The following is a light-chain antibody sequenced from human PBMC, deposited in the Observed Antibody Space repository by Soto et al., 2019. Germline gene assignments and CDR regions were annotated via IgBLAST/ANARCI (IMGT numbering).Light chain of an antibody. CDR1: SSNIGSNT. CDR2: SNN. J-gene: IGLJ1*01. V-gene: IGLV1-44*01. CDR3: AAWDYSLNAYV. Sequence: QSVLTQPPSASGTPGQRVTIPCSGSSSNIGSNTANWYHQLPGTAPKLLIYSNNQRPSGVPDRFSCSKSGTSASLAIRGLQSEDEADYYCAAWDYSLNAYVFGSGTKLTVL.